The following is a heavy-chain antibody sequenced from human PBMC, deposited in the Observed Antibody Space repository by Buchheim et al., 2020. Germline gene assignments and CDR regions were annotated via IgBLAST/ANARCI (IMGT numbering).Heavy chain of an antibody. J-gene: IGHJ4*02. CDR3: AKGSTYCSSTSCYSVYRSGYDFDY. CDR1: GFTFSSYA. Sequence: EVQLLESGGGVVQPGGSLRLSCAASGFTFSSYAMSWVRQAPGKGLEVVSAISGSGGSTYYADSVKGRFTISRDTSKNTLYLQMNSLRAEDTAVYYCAKGSTYCSSTSCYSVYRSGYDFDYWGQGTL. D-gene: IGHD2-2*01. CDR2: ISGSGGST. V-gene: IGHV3-23*01.